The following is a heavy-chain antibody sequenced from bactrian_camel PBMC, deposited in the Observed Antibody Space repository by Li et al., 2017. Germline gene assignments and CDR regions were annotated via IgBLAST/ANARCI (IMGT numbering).Heavy chain of an antibody. CDR2: INIPYSVT. V-gene: IGHV3S54*01. D-gene: IGHD6*01. CDR1: GDMSARNF. CDR3: AQRGVAGVGDADFGY. Sequence: HVQLVESGGGSVQAGGSLRLSCAASGDMSARNFVARFRQAPGKEREVVAAINIPYSVTYYSDSVKGRFTISRDNAKNTVYLQMNSLKSEDTALYYCAQRGVAGVGDADFGYWGQGTQVTVS. J-gene: IGHJ6*01.